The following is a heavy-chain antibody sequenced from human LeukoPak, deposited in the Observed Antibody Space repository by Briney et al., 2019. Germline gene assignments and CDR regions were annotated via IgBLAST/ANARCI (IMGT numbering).Heavy chain of an antibody. CDR2: ISYDGSNQ. CDR3: AKGYYYDSSGYYQHFDH. D-gene: IGHD3-22*01. Sequence: GGSLRLSCAASGFTFSNFGIHWVRQAPGKGLEWVALISYDGSNQYYADSVKGRFTISRDNSKNTLYLQMNSLRAEDTAVYYCAKGYYYDSSGYYQHFDHWGQGTLVTVSS. CDR1: GFTFSNFG. J-gene: IGHJ4*02. V-gene: IGHV3-30*18.